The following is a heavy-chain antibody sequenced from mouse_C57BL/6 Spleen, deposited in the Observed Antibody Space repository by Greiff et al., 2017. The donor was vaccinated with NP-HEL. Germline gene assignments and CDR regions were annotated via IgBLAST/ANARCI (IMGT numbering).Heavy chain of an antibody. CDR1: GYSFTGYY. CDR3: ARYSNYGFDY. CDR2: INPSTGGT. J-gene: IGHJ2*01. Sequence: VQLQQSGPELVKPGASVKISCKASGYSFTGYYMNWVKQSPEKSLEWIGEINPSTGGTTYNQKFQAKATLTVDKSSSTAYMQLKSLTSEDSAVYYCARYSNYGFDYWGQGTTLTVSS. D-gene: IGHD2-5*01. V-gene: IGHV1-42*01.